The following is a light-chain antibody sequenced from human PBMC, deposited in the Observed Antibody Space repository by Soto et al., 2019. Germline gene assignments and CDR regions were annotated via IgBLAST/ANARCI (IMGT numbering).Light chain of an antibody. CDR1: QSLTNY. CDR2: AAS. J-gene: IGKJ2*01. CDR3: QLHGTSPPMYI. V-gene: IGKV3-20*01. Sequence: EIVLTQSPGTLSLSPGEGATLSCRASQSLTNYLAWYQQKPGQAPRLLIYAASNRATGIPDRFSGGGSGTDFTLNIRRLEPEDFAVYYCQLHGTSPPMYICGQGTKLEI.